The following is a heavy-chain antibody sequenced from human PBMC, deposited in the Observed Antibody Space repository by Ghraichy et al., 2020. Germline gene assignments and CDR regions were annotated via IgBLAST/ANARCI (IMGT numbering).Heavy chain of an antibody. CDR2: ISTDGRST. V-gene: IGHV3-74*01. CDR3: ARASGSYDSSGYFDY. Sequence: GGSLRLSCAVSGFTFSRYWMHWVRQAPGKGLVWVSRISTDGRSTSYADSVKGRSTISRDNAKNTLYLQMNSLRAEDTAVYYCARASGSYDSSGYFDYWGQGALVTVSS. CDR1: GFTFSRYW. D-gene: IGHD3-22*01. J-gene: IGHJ4*02.